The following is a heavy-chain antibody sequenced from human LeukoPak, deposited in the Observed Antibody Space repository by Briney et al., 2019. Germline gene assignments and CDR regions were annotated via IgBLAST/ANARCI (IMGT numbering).Heavy chain of an antibody. CDR3: ASPGIVAAGTDRGFDY. D-gene: IGHD6-13*01. CDR1: GASISSYY. V-gene: IGHV4-59*01. J-gene: IGHJ4*02. Sequence: SETLSLTCTVSGASISSYYWSWIRQPPGKGMEWIGFIYYSGSTNYDPSLKSRVTISVDTSKNQFSLRLSSVTAADTAVYYCASPGIVAAGTDRGFDYWGQGTLVTVSS. CDR2: IYYSGST.